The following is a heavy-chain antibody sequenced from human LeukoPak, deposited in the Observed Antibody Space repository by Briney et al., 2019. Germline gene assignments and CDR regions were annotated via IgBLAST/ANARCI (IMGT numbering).Heavy chain of an antibody. J-gene: IGHJ4*02. Sequence: GGSLRLSCAASGFTFSSYGMSWVRQAPGKGLEWVSSISGSGGNTYYADSVKGRFTISRDNSKNTLFLHMNSLRAEYTAVYYCAKALGGYHFDYWGQGTLVTVSS. CDR1: GFTFSSYG. D-gene: IGHD3-16*01. CDR2: ISGSGGNT. CDR3: AKALGGYHFDY. V-gene: IGHV3-23*01.